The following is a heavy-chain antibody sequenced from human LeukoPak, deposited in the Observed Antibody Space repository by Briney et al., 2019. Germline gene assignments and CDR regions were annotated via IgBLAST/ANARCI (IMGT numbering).Heavy chain of an antibody. J-gene: IGHJ5*02. D-gene: IGHD1-14*01. CDR1: GDTFSSHA. CDR3: AIRRTHNWFDP. CDR2: IVPISGIA. Sequence: ASVKVSCKASGDTFSSHAIAWVRQAPGQGPEWMGGIVPISGIADYAQKFQGRVTITTDESTSTAYMELSSLRSEDTAVYYCAIRRTHNWFDPWGQGTLVTVSS. V-gene: IGHV1-69*05.